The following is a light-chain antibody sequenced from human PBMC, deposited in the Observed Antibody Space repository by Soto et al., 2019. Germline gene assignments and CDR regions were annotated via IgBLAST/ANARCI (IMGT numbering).Light chain of an antibody. V-gene: IGKV3-20*01. CDR1: QNVLSNY. CDR2: GAS. J-gene: IGKJ1*01. CDR3: QQYSFLPRT. Sequence: SGFTQNPGTLSFSPGGRATRSRWASQNVLSNYLAWYQQKPGQAPRLLIYGASTRATGIPDRFGGSGSGTDFTLTISRLEPEDFAVYYCQQYSFLPRTFGQGTNVAI.